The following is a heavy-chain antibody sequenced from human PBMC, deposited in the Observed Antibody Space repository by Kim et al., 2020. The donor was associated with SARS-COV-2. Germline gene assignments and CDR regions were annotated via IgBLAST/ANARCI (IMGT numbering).Heavy chain of an antibody. CDR1: GGTFSSYA. CDR3: ARERHHYYDSSGYYYYYYGMDV. V-gene: IGHV1-69*13. CDR2: IIPIFGTA. D-gene: IGHD3-22*01. Sequence: SVKVSCKASGGTFSSYAISWVRQAPGQGLEWMGGIIPIFGTANYAQKFQGRVTITADESTSTAYMELSSLRSEDTAVYYCARERHHYYDSSGYYYYYYGMDVWGQGTTVTVSS. J-gene: IGHJ6*02.